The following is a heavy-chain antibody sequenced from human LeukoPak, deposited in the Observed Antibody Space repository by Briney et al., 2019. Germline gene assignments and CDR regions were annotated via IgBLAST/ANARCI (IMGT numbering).Heavy chain of an antibody. CDR2: ISWNSGSI. V-gene: IGHV3-9*01. D-gene: IGHD3-10*01. CDR1: GFTFDDYA. Sequence: GGSLRLSCAASGFTFDDYAMHWVRQAPGKGLEWVSGISWNSGSIGYADSVKGRFTISRDNAKNSLYLQMNSLRAEDTAVYYCARDVTMVRGVTLGGDYYYYGMDVWGQGTTVTVSS. CDR3: ARDVTMVRGVTLGGDYYYYGMDV. J-gene: IGHJ6*02.